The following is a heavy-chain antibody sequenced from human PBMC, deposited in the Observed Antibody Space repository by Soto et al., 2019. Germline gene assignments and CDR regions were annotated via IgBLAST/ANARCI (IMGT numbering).Heavy chain of an antibody. J-gene: IGHJ6*03. CDR1: GFTFSSYW. D-gene: IGHD3-3*01. Sequence: GGSLRLSCAASGFTFSSYWMHWVRQAPGKGLVWVSRINSDGSSTSYADSVKGRFTISRDNAKNTLYLQMNSLRAQDTAVYYCARGNFGVVPYYYYYYMDVWGKGTTVTVSS. CDR2: INSDGSST. CDR3: ARGNFGVVPYYYYYYMDV. V-gene: IGHV3-74*01.